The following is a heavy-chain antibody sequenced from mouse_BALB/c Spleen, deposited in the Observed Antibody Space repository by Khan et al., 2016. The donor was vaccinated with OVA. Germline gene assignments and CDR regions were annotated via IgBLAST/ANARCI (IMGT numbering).Heavy chain of an antibody. V-gene: IGHV1S137*01. J-gene: IGHJ1*01. D-gene: IGHD2-1*01. CDR2: TSTYSGDA. CDR3: ARYGNWYFDV. Sequence: QVQLKESGAELVRPGVSVKISCKGSGYTFTDYAMHWVKQSHAKSLEWIGVTSTYSGDASYNQKFKDKATMTVDKASSTAYMELARLTSEDSAIYYCARYGNWYFDVWGAGTTVTVSS. CDR1: GYTFTDYA.